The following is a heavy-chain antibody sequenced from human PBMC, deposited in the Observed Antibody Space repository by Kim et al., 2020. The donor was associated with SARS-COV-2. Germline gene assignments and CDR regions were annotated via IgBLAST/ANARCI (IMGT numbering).Heavy chain of an antibody. D-gene: IGHD5-12*01. CDR3: ARDSYSGKRFVY. CDR1: GFTFSSYS. Sequence: GGSLRLSCAASGFTFSSYSMNWVRQAPGKGLEWVSSISSSSSYIYYADSVKGRFTISRDNAKNSLYLQMNSLRAEDTAVYYCARDSYSGKRFVYWGQGTLVTVSS. V-gene: IGHV3-21*01. J-gene: IGHJ4*02. CDR2: ISSSSSYI.